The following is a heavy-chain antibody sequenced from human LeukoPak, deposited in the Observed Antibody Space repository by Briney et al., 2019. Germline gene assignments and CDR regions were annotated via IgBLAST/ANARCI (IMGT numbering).Heavy chain of an antibody. CDR2: IKEDGSDK. J-gene: IGHJ4*02. CDR1: GFTFSTYW. CDR3: AKGGHYNFDY. Sequence: PGGSLRLSCAASGFTFSTYWMKWVRQAPGKGLEWVASIKEDGSDKYYVDSVKGRFSISRDNAKNSLYLQMNSLRTEDTAVYYCAKGGHYNFDYWGQGTLVTASS. D-gene: IGHD4-11*01. V-gene: IGHV3-7*01.